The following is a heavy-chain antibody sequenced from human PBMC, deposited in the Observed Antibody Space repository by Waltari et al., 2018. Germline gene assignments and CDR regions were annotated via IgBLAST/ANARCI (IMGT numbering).Heavy chain of an antibody. D-gene: IGHD6-13*01. CDR2: SIPSFGTA. CDR3: VCGYGAAGTLVY. V-gene: IGHV1-69*05. Sequence: QVQLVQSGAEVKKPGSSVKVSCKASGGTFSSYAISWVRQAPGQGLEWMGGSIPSFGTANYAQKFQGRVTITTDESTSTAYMELSSLRSEDTAVYYCVCGYGAAGTLVYWGQGTLVTVSS. CDR1: GGTFSSYA. J-gene: IGHJ4*02.